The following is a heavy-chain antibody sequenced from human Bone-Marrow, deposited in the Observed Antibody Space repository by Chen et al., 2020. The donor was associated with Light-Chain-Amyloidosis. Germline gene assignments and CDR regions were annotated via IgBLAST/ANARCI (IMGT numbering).Heavy chain of an antibody. D-gene: IGHD3-22*01. V-gene: IGHV1-18*01. J-gene: IGHJ2*01. CDR2: ISAYNGNT. Sequence: QVQLVQSGAEVMKPGASVKVSCKASGYTFTSYGLRWVRQAPGQGLEWMGWISAYNGNTNYAQKLQGRVTMTTDTSTSTAYMELRSLRSDDTAVYYCARTLYYYDSSGSWYFDLWGRGTLVTVSS. CDR3: ARTLYYYDSSGSWYFDL. CDR1: GYTFTSYG.